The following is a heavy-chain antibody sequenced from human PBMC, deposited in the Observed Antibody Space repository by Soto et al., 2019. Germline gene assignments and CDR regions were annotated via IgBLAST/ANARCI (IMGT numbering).Heavy chain of an antibody. CDR1: GYSFTSYW. Sequence: ESLKISCKGSGYSFTSYWIGWVRQMPGKGLEWMGIIYPGDSDTRYSPSFQGQVTISADKSISTAYLQWSSLKASDTAMYYCARRGRGYSSSWYRYYYYGMDVWGQGTTVTVSS. CDR3: ARRGRGYSSSWYRYYYYGMDV. D-gene: IGHD6-13*01. J-gene: IGHJ6*02. CDR2: IYPGDSDT. V-gene: IGHV5-51*01.